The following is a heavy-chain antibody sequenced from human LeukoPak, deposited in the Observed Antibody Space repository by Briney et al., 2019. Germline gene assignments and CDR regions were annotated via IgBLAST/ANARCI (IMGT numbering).Heavy chain of an antibody. CDR2: ISSSSSTI. V-gene: IGHV3-48*01. CDR1: GFTFSSYS. J-gene: IGHJ4*02. D-gene: IGHD2-2*01. CDR3: APGYCSSTSCYHPDY. Sequence: PGGSLRLSCAASGFTFSSYSMNWVRQAPGKGLEWVSYISSSSSTIYYADSVKGRFTISRDNAKNSLYLQMNSLRAEDTAVYYCAPGYCSSTSCYHPDYWGQGTLVTVSS.